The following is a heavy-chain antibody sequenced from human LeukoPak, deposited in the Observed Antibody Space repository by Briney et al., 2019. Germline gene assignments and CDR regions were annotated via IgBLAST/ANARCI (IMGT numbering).Heavy chain of an antibody. V-gene: IGHV4-59*01. J-gene: IGHJ5*02. CDR1: GGPISSYY. CDR3: ARDRCSGGSGDYLNCFDP. Sequence: PSETLSLTCTVSGGPISSYYWSWIRQPPGKGLEWIGYIYYSGSTNYNPSLKSRVTISVDTSKNQFSLKLSSVTAADTAVYYCARDRCSGGSGDYLNCFDPWGQGTLVTVSS. CDR2: IYYSGST. D-gene: IGHD2-15*01.